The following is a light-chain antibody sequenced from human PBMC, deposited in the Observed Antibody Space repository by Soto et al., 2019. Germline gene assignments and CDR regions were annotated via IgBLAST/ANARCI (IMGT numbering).Light chain of an antibody. CDR1: SSDVGGYNY. Sequence: QSALTQPASVSGSPGQSITISCTGTSSDVGGYNYVSWYQQHPGKAPKLMIHDVDYRPSGVSYRFSGSKSGNTASLTISGLQAEDEADYYCSSYTTSSPYVFGSGTKVTVL. J-gene: IGLJ1*01. CDR3: SSYTTSSPYV. V-gene: IGLV2-14*03. CDR2: DVD.